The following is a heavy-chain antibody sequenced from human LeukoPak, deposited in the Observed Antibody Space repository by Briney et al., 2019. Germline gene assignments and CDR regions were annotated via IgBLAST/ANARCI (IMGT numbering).Heavy chain of an antibody. CDR2: ISGSGGST. D-gene: IGHD4-17*01. CDR3: AKDNGDYGSHCYYYMDV. V-gene: IGHV3-23*01. J-gene: IGHJ6*03. CDR1: GFTFSSYA. Sequence: PGGSLRLSCAASGFTFSSYAINWVRQAPGKGQAWVSVISGSGGSTFYADSVKGRFTVSRDNSKNSLFLQMDSLRADDTAVYYCAKDNGDYGSHCYYYMDVWGKGTTVTVSS.